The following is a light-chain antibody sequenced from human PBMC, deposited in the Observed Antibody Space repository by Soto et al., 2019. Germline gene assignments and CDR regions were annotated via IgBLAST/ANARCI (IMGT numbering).Light chain of an antibody. Sequence: QSALTQPPSASGSPGQSVTISCTGTSSDIGAYNYVSWYQQHPGKAPKLMISEVSKRPSGVPDRFSGSKSGNTASLTVSGLQAEDEADYYCSSYAGNNKYGFGFGTKLTVL. CDR1: SSDIGAYNY. CDR3: SSYAGNNKYG. V-gene: IGLV2-8*01. J-gene: IGLJ1*01. CDR2: EVS.